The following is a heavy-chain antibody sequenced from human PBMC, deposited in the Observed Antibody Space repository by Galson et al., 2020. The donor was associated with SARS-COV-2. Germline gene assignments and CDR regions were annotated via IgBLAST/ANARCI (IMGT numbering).Heavy chain of an antibody. CDR3: ARKTCRGACFSGYYFDY. D-gene: IGHD2-21*01. Sequence: GGSLRLSCAASGLSVSSNYMNWVRQAPGKGLEWVSVIYSGGTRYYADSVKGRFTVSRGSSKNTLYLQMSSLRAEDTAVYYCARKTCRGACFSGYYFDYWGQGTLVTVSS. J-gene: IGHJ4*02. V-gene: IGHV3-53*01. CDR2: IYSGGTR. CDR1: GLSVSSNY.